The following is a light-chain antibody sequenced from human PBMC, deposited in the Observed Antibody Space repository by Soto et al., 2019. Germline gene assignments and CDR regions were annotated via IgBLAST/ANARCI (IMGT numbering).Light chain of an antibody. CDR3: AAWDDNMNGPL. CDR1: SSNIGSNT. Sequence: QSVLTQPPSASGTPGQRVTISCSGSSSNIGSNTVNWYQQLPGTAPKLLIYSINQRPSGVPARFSGSKSGTSASLAISGLQSEDEADYYCAAWDDNMNGPLFGGGTQLTVL. V-gene: IGLV1-44*01. J-gene: IGLJ2*01. CDR2: SIN.